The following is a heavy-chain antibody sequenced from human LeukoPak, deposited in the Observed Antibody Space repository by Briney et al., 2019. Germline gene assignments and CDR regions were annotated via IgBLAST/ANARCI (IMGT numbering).Heavy chain of an antibody. CDR3: ARDVAIPPPKNYYYMDA. V-gene: IGHV1-2*02. Sequence: GASVKVSCKASGYTFTGYYMHWVRQAPGQGLEWMGWINPNSGGTNYAQKFQGRVTITTDESTSTAYMELSSLRSEDTAVYYCARDVAIPPPKNYYYMDAWGKGTTVTVSS. J-gene: IGHJ6*03. CDR1: GYTFTGYY. CDR2: INPNSGGT. D-gene: IGHD2-21*01.